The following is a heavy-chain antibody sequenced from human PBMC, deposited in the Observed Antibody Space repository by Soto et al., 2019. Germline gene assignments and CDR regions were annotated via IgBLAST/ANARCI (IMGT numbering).Heavy chain of an antibody. D-gene: IGHD2-2*01. J-gene: IGHJ6*02. V-gene: IGHV1-69*13. CDR2: IIPIFGTA. CDR1: GGTFSSYA. Sequence: ASVKVSCKASGGTFSSYAISWVRQAPGQGLEWMGGIIPIFGTANYAQKFQGRVTITADESTSTAYMELSSLRSEDTAVYYCASGAHIVVVPAAIYDGMDVWGQGTTVTVSS. CDR3: ASGAHIVVVPAAIYDGMDV.